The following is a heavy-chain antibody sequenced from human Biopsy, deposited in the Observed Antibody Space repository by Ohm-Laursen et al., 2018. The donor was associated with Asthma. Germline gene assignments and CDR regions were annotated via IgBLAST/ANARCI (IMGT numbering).Heavy chain of an antibody. CDR2: IWYDGGYK. CDR3: ARDLGTTRMDV. V-gene: IGHV3-33*01. J-gene: IGHJ6*02. CDR1: GFSFSKYG. D-gene: IGHD1-1*01. Sequence: SLRLSCAASGFSFSKYGIHWVRQAPGKGLEGVAVIWYDGGYKDNADSVKGRFTISRDNSKNMLYLQMNSLRAEDTAVYYCARDLGTTRMDVWGQGTTVAVSS.